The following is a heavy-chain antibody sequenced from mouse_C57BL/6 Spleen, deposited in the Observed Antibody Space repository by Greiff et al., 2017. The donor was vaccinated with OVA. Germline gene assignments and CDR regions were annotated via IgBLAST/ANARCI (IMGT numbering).Heavy chain of an antibody. V-gene: IGHV1-80*01. J-gene: IGHJ4*01. Sequence: QVQLQQSGAELVKPGASVKISCKASGYAFSSYWMNWVKQRPGKGLEWIGQIYPGDGDTTYNGKFKGKATLTADKSSSTAYMQLSSLTSEDSAVYFCARGSDYDAMDYWGQGTSVTVSS. CDR2: IYPGDGDT. CDR1: GYAFSSYW. CDR3: ARGSDYDAMDY.